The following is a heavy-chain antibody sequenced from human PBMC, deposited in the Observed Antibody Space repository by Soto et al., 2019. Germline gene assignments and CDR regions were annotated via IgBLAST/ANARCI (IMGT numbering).Heavy chain of an antibody. CDR2: MSPNTGNS. CDR1: GYTFTSYD. V-gene: IGHV1-8*01. CDR3: ARRAETNGWNGFGADKYYFDF. Sequence: ASVKVSCKASGYTFTSYDIYWVRQATGQGLEWMGWMSPNTGNSGYAQEFQGRVTMTSDTSISTAHMELSSLRSEDTAVYYCARRAETNGWNGFGADKYYFDFWGQGTLVTV. D-gene: IGHD1-1*01. J-gene: IGHJ4*02.